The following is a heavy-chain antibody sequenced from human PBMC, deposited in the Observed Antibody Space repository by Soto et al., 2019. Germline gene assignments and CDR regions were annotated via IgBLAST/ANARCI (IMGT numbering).Heavy chain of an antibody. D-gene: IGHD6-19*01. CDR2: ISYDGSNK. V-gene: IGHV3-30-3*01. CDR1: GFTFSSYA. Sequence: QVQLVESGGGVVQPGRSLRLSCAASGFTFSSYAMHWVRQAPGKGLEWVAVISYDGSNKYYADSVKGRFTISRDNSKNTLYLQMNSLRAEDTAVYYCARGLTQSSGWYSYFDYWGQGTLVTVSS. CDR3: ARGLTQSSGWYSYFDY. J-gene: IGHJ4*02.